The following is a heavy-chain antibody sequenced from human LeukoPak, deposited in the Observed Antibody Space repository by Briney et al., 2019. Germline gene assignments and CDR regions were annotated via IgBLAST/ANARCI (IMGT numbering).Heavy chain of an antibody. CDR1: GYSISSYY. V-gene: IGHV4-59*12. J-gene: IGHJ4*02. Sequence: SETLSFTCTVSGYSISSYYWMWIRQPPGKGREGIGYIYCSGSTNYNPSLKSLVTISEDTPKNEFSLKLSPETAADAAVYCWGRERPITILGVTQEVFDYWGQGTLVTVSS. CDR2: IYCSGST. CDR3: GRERPITILGVTQEVFDY. D-gene: IGHD3-3*01.